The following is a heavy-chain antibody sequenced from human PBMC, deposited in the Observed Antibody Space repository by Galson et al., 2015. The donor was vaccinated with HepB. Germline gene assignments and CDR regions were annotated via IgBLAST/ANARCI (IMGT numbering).Heavy chain of an antibody. J-gene: IGHJ4*02. CDR2: ISAYNGNT. CDR3: ARDLSLDY. CDR1: GYTFTSHT. Sequence: SVKVSCKAFGYTFTSHTFSWVRQAPGQGLEWMGWISAYNGNTNYAQKFLDRVTMTTDTSASTAYMELRSLRSDDTAVYYCARDLSLDYWGQGTLVTVSS. V-gene: IGHV1-18*04. D-gene: IGHD3-3*02.